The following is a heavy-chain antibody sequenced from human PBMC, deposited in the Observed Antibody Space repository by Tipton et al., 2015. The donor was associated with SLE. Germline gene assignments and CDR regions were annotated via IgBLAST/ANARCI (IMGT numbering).Heavy chain of an antibody. CDR3: ARDWGLLPGGSYFDY. Sequence: SLRLSCAASGFTVSSNYMSWVRQAPGKGLEWVSVIYSGGSTYYADSVKGRFTISRDNSKNTLYLQMNSLRAEDTAVYYCARDWGLLPGGSYFDYWGQGTLVTVSS. D-gene: IGHD3-22*01. V-gene: IGHV3-66*02. J-gene: IGHJ4*02. CDR2: IYSGGST. CDR1: GFTVSSNY.